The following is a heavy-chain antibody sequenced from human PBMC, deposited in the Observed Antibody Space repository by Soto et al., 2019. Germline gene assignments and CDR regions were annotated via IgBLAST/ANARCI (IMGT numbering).Heavy chain of an antibody. Sequence: GGSLRLSCAASGFTFSSYWMHWVRQAPGKGLVWVSRINSDGSSTSYADSVKGRFTISRDNAKNTLYLHMNSLRAEDTAVYYCASSSSWYGMDVWGKGTTVTVSS. CDR1: GFTFSSYW. V-gene: IGHV3-74*01. CDR3: ASSSSWYGMDV. J-gene: IGHJ6*04. D-gene: IGHD6-13*01. CDR2: INSDGSST.